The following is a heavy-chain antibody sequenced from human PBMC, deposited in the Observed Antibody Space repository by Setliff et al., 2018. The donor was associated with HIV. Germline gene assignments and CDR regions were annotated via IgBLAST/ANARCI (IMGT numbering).Heavy chain of an antibody. D-gene: IGHD4-17*01. V-gene: IGHV4-31*03. CDR3: ASGAYGDYARFDY. Sequence: SETLSLTCTVSGGSISSGGYYWSWIRQHPGKGLEWIGYIYYSGSTYYNPSLKSRVTISVDTSKNQFSLKLSSVTAADTAVYYCASGAYGDYARFDYWGQGTKVTVSS. CDR1: GGSISSGGYY. CDR2: IYYSGST. J-gene: IGHJ4*03.